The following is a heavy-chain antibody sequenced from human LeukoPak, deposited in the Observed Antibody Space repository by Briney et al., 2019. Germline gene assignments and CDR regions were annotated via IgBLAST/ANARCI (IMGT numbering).Heavy chain of an antibody. CDR3: ARGAMGTTGDRAMVADY. V-gene: IGHV1-2*02. CDR1: GYTFTGYY. J-gene: IGHJ4*02. D-gene: IGHD5-18*01. CDR2: INPNSGVT. Sequence: GASVKVSCKASGYTFTGYYIHWVRQAPGQGLEWMGWINPNSGVTNYAQKFEGRVTMTRDTSISTAYMELSRLRSDDTAVYYCARGAMGTTGDRAMVADYWGRGTLVTVSS.